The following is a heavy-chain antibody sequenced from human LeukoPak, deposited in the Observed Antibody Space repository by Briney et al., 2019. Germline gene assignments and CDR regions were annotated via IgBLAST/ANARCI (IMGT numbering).Heavy chain of an antibody. Sequence: ASVKVSCKASGYTFSSYGISWVRQAPGQGLEWMGGIIPIFGTANYAQKFQGRVTITADKSTSTAYMELSSLRSEDTAVYYCARDPGELFEGPIDHWGQGTLVTVSS. D-gene: IGHD3-10*01. V-gene: IGHV1-69*06. CDR1: GYTFSSYG. J-gene: IGHJ4*02. CDR3: ARDPGELFEGPIDH. CDR2: IIPIFGTA.